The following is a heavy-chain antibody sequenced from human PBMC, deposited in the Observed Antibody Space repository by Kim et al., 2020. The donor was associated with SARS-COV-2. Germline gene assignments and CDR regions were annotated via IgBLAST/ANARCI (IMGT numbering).Heavy chain of an antibody. CDR3: ARVFPNSDILTGDYPGGGFDP. J-gene: IGHJ5*02. Sequence: SETLSLTCTVSGGSISSYYWSWIRQPPGKGLEWIGYIYYSGSTNYNPSLKSRVTISVDTSKNQFSLKLSSVTAADTAVYYCARVFPNSDILTGDYPGGGFDPWGLGALVTVSS. V-gene: IGHV4-59*01. CDR1: GGSISSYY. D-gene: IGHD3-9*01. CDR2: IYYSGST.